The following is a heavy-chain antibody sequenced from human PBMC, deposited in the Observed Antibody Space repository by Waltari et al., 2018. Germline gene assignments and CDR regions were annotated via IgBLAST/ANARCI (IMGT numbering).Heavy chain of an antibody. J-gene: IGHJ3*02. CDR1: GGTFSSYA. D-gene: IGHD2-15*01. Sequence: QVQLVQSGAEVKKPGSSVKVSCKASGGTFSSYAISWVRQAPGQGLEWMGRIIPIFGTANYAQKFQGRVTITADKSTSTAYMELSSLRSEDTAVYYCARAGDIVVVVAGNDAFDIWGQGTMVTVSS. CDR3: ARAGDIVVVVAGNDAFDI. V-gene: IGHV1-69*08. CDR2: IIPIFGTA.